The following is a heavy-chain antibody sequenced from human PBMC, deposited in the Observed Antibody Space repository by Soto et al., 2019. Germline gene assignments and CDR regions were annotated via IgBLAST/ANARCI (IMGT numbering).Heavy chain of an antibody. CDR3: ASGGDCSGGSCWYYFDY. D-gene: IGHD2-15*01. V-gene: IGHV1-69*02. CDR1: GGTFSSYT. Sequence: QVQLVQSGAEVKKPGSSVKVSCKASGGTFSSYTISWVRQAPGQGLEWMGRIIPILGIANYAQKFQGRVTITADKSTCTGYMELSSLRSEETAVYYCASGGDCSGGSCWYYFDYWGQGTLVTVSS. J-gene: IGHJ4*02. CDR2: IIPILGIA.